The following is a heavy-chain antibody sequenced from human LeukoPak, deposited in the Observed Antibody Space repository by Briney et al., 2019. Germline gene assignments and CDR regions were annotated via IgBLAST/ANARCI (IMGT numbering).Heavy chain of an antibody. J-gene: IGHJ3*02. Sequence: GESLQISCKGSGYSFTSYWISWVREMPGTGLEWMGRIDPSDSYTNYSPSFQGHVTISTDKSISTAYLQWSSLKASDTAMYYCARHEAVARRDAFGIWGQGTMVTVSS. CDR3: ARHEAVARRDAFGI. CDR2: IDPSDSYT. D-gene: IGHD4-23*01. V-gene: IGHV5-10-1*01. CDR1: GYSFTSYW.